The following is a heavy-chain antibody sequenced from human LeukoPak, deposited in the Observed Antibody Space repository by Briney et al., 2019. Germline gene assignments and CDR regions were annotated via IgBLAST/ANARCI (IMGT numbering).Heavy chain of an antibody. J-gene: IGHJ4*02. CDR1: GGSISSYY. CDR2: IYTSGST. D-gene: IGHD6-19*01. V-gene: IGHV4-4*09. CDR3: ARCFYSSGLWYFDY. Sequence: SETLSLTCTVSGGSISSYYWSWIRQPPGKGLEWIGCIYTSGSTNYNPSLKSRVTISVDTSKNQFSLKLSSVTAADTAVYYCARCFYSSGLWYFDYWGQGTLVTVSS.